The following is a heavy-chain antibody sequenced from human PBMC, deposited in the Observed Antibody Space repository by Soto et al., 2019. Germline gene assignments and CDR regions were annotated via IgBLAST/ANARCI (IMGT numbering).Heavy chain of an antibody. CDR1: GGSISSYY. CDR3: ARDLKGAPYYYGMDV. Sequence: TLSLTCTVSGGSISSYYWSWIRQPPGKGLEWIGYIYYSGSTNYNPSLKSRVTISVDTSKNQFSLKLSSVTAADTAVYYCARDLKGAPYYYGMDVWGQGTTVTVSS. J-gene: IGHJ6*02. CDR2: IYYSGST. D-gene: IGHD3-9*01. V-gene: IGHV4-59*01.